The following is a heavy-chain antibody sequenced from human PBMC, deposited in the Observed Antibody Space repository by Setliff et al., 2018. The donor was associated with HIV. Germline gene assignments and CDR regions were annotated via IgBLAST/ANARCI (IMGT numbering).Heavy chain of an antibody. J-gene: IGHJ4*02. CDR1: GGTFSNYA. Sequence: GASVMVSCKASGGTFSNYAISWVRQAPGQGLEWMGGIIPLFGAAKYAQKFQGRVTITADESTSIAYMELSTLTSDDTAVYYCARETEVKGYYDSSGSWGLGYWGQGTLVTVSS. D-gene: IGHD3-22*01. V-gene: IGHV1-69*13. CDR3: ARETEVKGYYDSSGSWGLGY. CDR2: IIPLFGAA.